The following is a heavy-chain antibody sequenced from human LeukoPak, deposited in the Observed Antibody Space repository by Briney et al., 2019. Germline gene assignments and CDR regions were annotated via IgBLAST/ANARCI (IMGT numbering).Heavy chain of an antibody. V-gene: IGHV3-23*01. Sequence: PGGSLRLSCAASGFTFSSYAMSWVRQAPGKGLEWVSAISGSGGSTYYVDSLEGRFSISRDNSKNTLSLQMNSLRAEDTAVYFCAKGRSPYYSDTTGYNIDWGQGTLVTVSS. J-gene: IGHJ4*02. CDR1: GFTFSSYA. CDR2: ISGSGGST. D-gene: IGHD3-22*01. CDR3: AKGRSPYYSDTTGYNID.